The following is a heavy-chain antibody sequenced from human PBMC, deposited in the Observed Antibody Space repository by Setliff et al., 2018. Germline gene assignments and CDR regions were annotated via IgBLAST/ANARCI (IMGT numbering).Heavy chain of an antibody. Sequence: GGSLRLSCTTSGFTFGDYAIPWVRQAPGKGLEWVGFIRGKPSSGTTEYAASVKGRFTISRDDSKSIAYLQMSSLKTEDTALYYCTPWTGTSRLHYWGQGTLVTVSS. V-gene: IGHV3-49*04. CDR1: GFTFGDYA. CDR2: IRGKPSSGTT. D-gene: IGHD1-7*01. J-gene: IGHJ4*02. CDR3: TPWTGTSRLHY.